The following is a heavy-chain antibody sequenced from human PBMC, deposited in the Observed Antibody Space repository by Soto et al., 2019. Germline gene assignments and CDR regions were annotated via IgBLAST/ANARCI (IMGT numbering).Heavy chain of an antibody. V-gene: IGHV3-30-3*01. CDR1: GFTFSSYA. CDR3: ARAPESSLGNWFDP. Sequence: QVQLVESGGGVVQPGRSLRLSCAASGFTFSSYAMHWVRQAPGKGLEWVAVISYDGSNKYYADSVKGRFTISRDNSKNTLYLQMNSLRAEDTAVYYCARAPESSLGNWFDPWGQGTLVTVSS. CDR2: ISYDGSNK. D-gene: IGHD7-27*01. J-gene: IGHJ5*02.